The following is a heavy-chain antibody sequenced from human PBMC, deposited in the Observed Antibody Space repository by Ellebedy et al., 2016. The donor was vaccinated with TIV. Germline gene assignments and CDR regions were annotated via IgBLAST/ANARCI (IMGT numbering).Heavy chain of an antibody. CDR2: IKRDGSEK. J-gene: IGHJ3*02. V-gene: IGHV3-7*04. CDR1: GFTFHNYW. Sequence: GESLKISCAASGFTFHNYWMNWVRQAPGKGLEWVANIKRDGSEKYYVDSVKSRFTISRDNTNNSLYLQMNSLRAEETAVYYCARDRAVGTMDAFDIWGQGTMVTVSS. CDR3: ARDRAVGTMDAFDI. D-gene: IGHD6-19*01.